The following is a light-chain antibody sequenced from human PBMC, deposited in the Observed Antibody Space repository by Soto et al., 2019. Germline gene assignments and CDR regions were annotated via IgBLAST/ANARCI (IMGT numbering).Light chain of an antibody. J-gene: IGLJ3*02. CDR1: RSDLGGYNL. CDR2: DVN. V-gene: IGLV2-23*02. CDR3: CSYAGSSTWV. Sequence: QSALTQPASVSGSPGQSITISCTGPRSDLGGYNLVSWYQQHPGKAPKLMIYDVNKRPSGVSNHFSGSKSGNTASLTISGLQVEYEADYYCCSYAGSSTWVFGVGTMLTFL.